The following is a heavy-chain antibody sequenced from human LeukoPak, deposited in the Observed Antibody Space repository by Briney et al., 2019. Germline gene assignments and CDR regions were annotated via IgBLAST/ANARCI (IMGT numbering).Heavy chain of an antibody. CDR2: IIPIFGTA. J-gene: IGHJ5*02. Sequence: SVKVSCKASGGTFSSYAISWVRQAPGQGLEWMGGIIPIFGTANYAQKFQGRVTNTADESTSTAYMELSSLRSEDTAVYYCARDGIPGIAVAGNWCVPWGGGTLVTVSS. CDR1: GGTFSSYA. CDR3: ARDGIPGIAVAGNWCVP. V-gene: IGHV1-69*13. D-gene: IGHD6-19*01.